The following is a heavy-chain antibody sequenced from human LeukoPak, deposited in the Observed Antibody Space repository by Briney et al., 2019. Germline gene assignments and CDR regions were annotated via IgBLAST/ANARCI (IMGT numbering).Heavy chain of an antibody. CDR3: TRDSGTYNWFDP. D-gene: IGHD1-26*01. J-gene: IGHJ5*02. V-gene: IGHV3-73*01. CDR2: IDKKDKGYATAT. Sequence: GSLRLSCAASGFTFSCSAIHWVRQSSGKGLEWVGPIDKKDKGYATATAYAASVKGRFTISRDDSINTAYLQMKSLKTEDTALYYCTRDSGTYNWFDPWGQGTLVTVSS. CDR1: GFTFSCSA.